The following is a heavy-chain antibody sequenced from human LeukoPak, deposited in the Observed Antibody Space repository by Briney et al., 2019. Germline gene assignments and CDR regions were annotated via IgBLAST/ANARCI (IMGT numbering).Heavy chain of an antibody. D-gene: IGHD5-24*01. CDR3: ARDVRFPRDGYKTRHFYYFDY. V-gene: IGHV3-7*01. Sequence: PGGSLRLSCAASGFTFSSYAMSWVRQAPGKGLEWVANIKQDGSEKYYVDSVNGRFTISRDNAKNSLYLQMNSLRAEDTAVYYCARDVRFPRDGYKTRHFYYFDYWGQGTLVTVSS. CDR2: IKQDGSEK. J-gene: IGHJ4*02. CDR1: GFTFSSYA.